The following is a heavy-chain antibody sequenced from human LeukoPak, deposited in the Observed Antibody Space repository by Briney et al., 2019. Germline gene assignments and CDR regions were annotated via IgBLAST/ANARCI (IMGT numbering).Heavy chain of an antibody. CDR1: GFTVSSNY. CDR3: ARGRNYYYYGMDV. CDR2: IYSGGST. Sequence: TGGSLRLSCAASGFTVSSNYMSWVRQAPGKGLEWVSVIYSGGSTYYADSVKGRFTISRDNSKNTLYLQMNSLRAEDTAMYYCARGRNYYYYGMDVWGQGTTVTVSS. J-gene: IGHJ6*02. V-gene: IGHV3-66*02.